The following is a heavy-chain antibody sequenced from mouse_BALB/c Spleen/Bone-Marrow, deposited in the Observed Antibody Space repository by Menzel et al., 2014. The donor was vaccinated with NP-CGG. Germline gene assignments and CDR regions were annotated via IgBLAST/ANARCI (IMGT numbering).Heavy chain of an antibody. D-gene: IGHD1-1*01. CDR2: IYPGDGDT. CDR3: ARNYYYGSSWSAMEY. J-gene: IGHJ4*01. Sequence: VQLQQSGAELARPGASVKLSCKASGYTFTSYWMQWVKQRPGQGLEWIGAIYPGDGDTRNTQKFKGKATLTADKSSSTAYMQLSSLASEDSAVYYCARNYYYGSSWSAMEYWGQGTSVTVSS. CDR1: GYTFTSYW. V-gene: IGHV1-87*01.